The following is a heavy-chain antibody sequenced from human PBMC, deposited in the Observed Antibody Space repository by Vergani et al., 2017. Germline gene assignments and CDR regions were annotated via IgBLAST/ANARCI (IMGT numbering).Heavy chain of an antibody. CDR2: IYYSGST. Sequence: QLQLQESGPGLVKPSETLSLTCTVSGGSISSSSYYWGWIRQPPGKGLEWIGSIYYSGSTYYNPSLKSRVTISVDTSKNQFSLKLSSVTAADTAVYYCARVAVVVPAANSPPDYWGQGTLVTVSS. J-gene: IGHJ4*02. V-gene: IGHV4-39*07. D-gene: IGHD2-2*01. CDR3: ARVAVVVPAANSPPDY. CDR1: GGSISSSSYY.